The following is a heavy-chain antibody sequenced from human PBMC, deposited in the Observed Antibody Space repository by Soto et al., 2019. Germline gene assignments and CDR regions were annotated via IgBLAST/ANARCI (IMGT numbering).Heavy chain of an antibody. D-gene: IGHD3-10*01. V-gene: IGHV3-30-3*01. CDR1: GFTFSSYA. Sequence: QVQLVESGGGVVQPGRSLRLSCAASGFTFSSYAMHWVRQAPGKGLEWVAVISYDGSNKYYADSVKGRFTISRDNSKNELYLHSKSHRAEDAVVEHCARRMWRDDYYGGYFALWGRGPRVTVSS. J-gene: IGHJ2*01. CDR3: ARRMWRDDYYGGYFAL. CDR2: ISYDGSNK.